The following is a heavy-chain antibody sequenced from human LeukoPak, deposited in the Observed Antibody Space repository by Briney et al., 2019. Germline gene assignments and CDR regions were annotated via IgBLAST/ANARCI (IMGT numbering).Heavy chain of an antibody. D-gene: IGHD6-6*01. J-gene: IGHJ6*02. CDR1: GFTVSSNY. V-gene: IGHV3-66*01. CDR3: ARIAARPTDYYYYGMDV. Sequence: GGSLRLSCAASGFTVSSNYMSWVRQAPGKGLEWVSVIYSGGSTYYADSVKGRFTISRDNAKNSLYLQMNSLRAEDTAVYYCARIAARPTDYYYYGMDVWGQGTTVTVSS. CDR2: IYSGGST.